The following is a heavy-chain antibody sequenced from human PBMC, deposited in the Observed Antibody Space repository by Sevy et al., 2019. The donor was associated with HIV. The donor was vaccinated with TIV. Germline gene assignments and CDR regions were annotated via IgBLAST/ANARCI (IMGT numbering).Heavy chain of an antibody. D-gene: IGHD3-3*01. J-gene: IGHJ6*02. CDR2: IRSSSSTI. Sequence: GGSLILSCAASGFTFSSYSMNWVRQAPGKGLEWVSYIRSSSSTIYYADSVKGRFTISRDNAKNSLYLQMNSLRAEDTAVYYCARASYDFWSGYYSADYYYYYGMDVWGQGTTVTVSS. CDR1: GFTFSSYS. V-gene: IGHV3-48*01. CDR3: ARASYDFWSGYYSADYYYYYGMDV.